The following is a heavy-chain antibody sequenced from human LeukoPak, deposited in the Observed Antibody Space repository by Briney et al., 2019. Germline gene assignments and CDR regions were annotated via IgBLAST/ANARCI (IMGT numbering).Heavy chain of an antibody. CDR3: AKEGLLCSGGSCYHDYFDY. Sequence: ETLSLTCAVYGGSFSGYYWSWVRQAPGKGLEWVSAISGSGGSTYYADSVKGRFTISRDNSKNTLYLQMNSLRAEDTAVYYCAKEGLLCSGGSCYHDYFDYWGQGTLVTVSS. D-gene: IGHD2-15*01. V-gene: IGHV3-23*01. CDR1: GGSFSGYY. CDR2: ISGSGGST. J-gene: IGHJ4*02.